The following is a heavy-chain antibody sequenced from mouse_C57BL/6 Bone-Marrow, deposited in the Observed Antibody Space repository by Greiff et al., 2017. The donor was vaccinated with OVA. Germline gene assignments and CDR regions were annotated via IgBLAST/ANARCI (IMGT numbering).Heavy chain of an antibody. D-gene: IGHD2-2*01. V-gene: IGHV14-4*01. Sequence: EVQLQQSGAELVRPGASVKLSCTASGFTFTDDYMHWVKQRPEQGLEWIGWIDPENGDTDYASKFQGKATITADTSSNTAYLQLSSRTSEDTAVDDCTSSYYGNDNYDYWGQGTTLTVSS. CDR2: IDPENGDT. CDR3: TSSYYGNDNYDY. CDR1: GFTFTDDY. J-gene: IGHJ2*01.